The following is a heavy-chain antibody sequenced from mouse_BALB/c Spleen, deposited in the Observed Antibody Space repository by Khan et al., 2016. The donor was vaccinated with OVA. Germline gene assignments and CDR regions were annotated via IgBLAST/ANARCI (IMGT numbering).Heavy chain of an antibody. V-gene: IGHV2-6*02. Sequence: QVQLQQSGPGLVAPSQSLSITCTVSGFSLTSYGIHWVRQPPGKGLEWLVVIWSDGSTNYNSVLKYRLSISKDNSKSQVFLKMNSLHTDDSAIYSCARWFDGYSSLYALDYWGQGTSVTVSS. CDR1: GFSLTSYG. CDR3: ARWFDGYSSLYALDY. J-gene: IGHJ4*01. CDR2: IWSDGST. D-gene: IGHD2-3*01.